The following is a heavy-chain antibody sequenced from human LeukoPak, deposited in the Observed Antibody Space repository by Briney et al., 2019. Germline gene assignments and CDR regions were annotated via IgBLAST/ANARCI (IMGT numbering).Heavy chain of an antibody. V-gene: IGHV4-59*01. CDR2: IFYSGNT. J-gene: IGHJ4*02. Sequence: PSETLSLTCTVSGGSIGDYYWSWVRQPPGKELEWIGYIFYSGNTNSNPSLKSRVTISLDTSKNQFSLMLNSVTAADTAVYYCARVRQNDYGDYWGQGTLVTVSS. CDR3: ARVRQNDYGDY. CDR1: GGSIGDYY.